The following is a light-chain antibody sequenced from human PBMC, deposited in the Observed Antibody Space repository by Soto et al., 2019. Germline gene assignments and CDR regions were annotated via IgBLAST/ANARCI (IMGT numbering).Light chain of an antibody. V-gene: IGKV1-8*01. CDR2: AVS. CDR1: QGISSD. Sequence: AIRMTQSPSSFSASTGDTVTITCRASQGISSDLAWYQQKPGKAPKLLIYAVSTLQSGVPSRFSGSGSGTEFTLTINRLQSEDFAAYYCQQYYSYPLTFGGGTKVEIK. CDR3: QQYYSYPLT. J-gene: IGKJ4*01.